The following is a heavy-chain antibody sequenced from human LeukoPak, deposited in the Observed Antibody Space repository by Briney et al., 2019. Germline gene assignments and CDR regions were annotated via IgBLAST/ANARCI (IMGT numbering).Heavy chain of an antibody. D-gene: IGHD3-3*01. Sequence: KPSETLSLTCTVSGGSISSYYWSWIRQPPGKGLDGLGYSFYSGSTNYNPSLKSRVTISVDTSKNQFSLKLSSVTAADTAVYYCARGVTIFGVVTPPYDAFDIWGQGTMVTVSS. J-gene: IGHJ3*02. CDR1: GGSISSYY. CDR2: SFYSGST. V-gene: IGHV4-59*01. CDR3: ARGVTIFGVVTPPYDAFDI.